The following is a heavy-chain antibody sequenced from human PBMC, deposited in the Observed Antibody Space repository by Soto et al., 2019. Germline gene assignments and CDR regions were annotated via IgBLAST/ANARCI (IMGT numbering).Heavy chain of an antibody. CDR1: GYTFSDYY. CDR2: INPNSGGT. CDR3: AREPATAKPEGVDF. V-gene: IGHV1-2*02. J-gene: IGHJ4*02. Sequence: QVQLVQSGAEVRKPGASVKVSCKASGYTFSDYYIHWVRQAPGQGLEWMGWINPNSGGTKYAPKFQGGVTMTRDTSITTAYMELSRLRPGATAVYYCAREPATAKPEGVDFWGQGTLVTVSS. D-gene: IGHD1-1*01.